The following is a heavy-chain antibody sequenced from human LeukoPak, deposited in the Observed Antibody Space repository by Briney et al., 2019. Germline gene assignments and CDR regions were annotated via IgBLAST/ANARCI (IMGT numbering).Heavy chain of an antibody. CDR3: ASEETYYYDSSGYYPFDY. CDR2: IIPIFGTA. D-gene: IGHD3-22*01. CDR1: GGTFSSYA. J-gene: IGHJ4*02. V-gene: IGHV1-69*13. Sequence: SVKVSCKASGGTFSSYAISWVRQAPGQGLEWMGGIIPIFGTANYAQKFQGRVTITADESTSTAYMELSSLRSEDTAVYYCASEETYYYDSSGYYPFDYWGQGTLVTVSS.